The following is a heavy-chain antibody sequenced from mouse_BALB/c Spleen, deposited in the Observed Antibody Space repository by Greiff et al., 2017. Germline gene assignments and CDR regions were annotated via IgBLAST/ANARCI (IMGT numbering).Heavy chain of an antibody. V-gene: IGHV1-69*02. CDR1: GYTFTDYW. CDR3: ARGRDYYSMDY. CDR2: IDTYDSYT. Sequence: VQLQQPGAELVRPGASVKMSCKASGYTFTDYWMHWVKQRPGQGLEWIGAIDTYDSYTSYNQKFKGKATLTVDESSSTAYMQLSSLTSEDSAVYCCARGRDYYSMDYWGQGTSVTVSA. J-gene: IGHJ4*01.